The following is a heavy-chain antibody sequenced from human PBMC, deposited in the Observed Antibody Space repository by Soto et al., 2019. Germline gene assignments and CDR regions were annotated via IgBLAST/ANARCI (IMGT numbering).Heavy chain of an antibody. V-gene: IGHV3-30*03. CDR1: GFTFSSYG. D-gene: IGHD2-2*01. J-gene: IGHJ6*02. Sequence: QVQLVESGGGVVQPGRSLRLSCAASGFTFSSYGMHWVRQAPGKGLEWVAVISYDGSNKYYADSVKGRFTISRDNSKNTLYLQMNSLRAEDTAVYYCATDLTVVPALMDVWGQGTTVTVSS. CDR2: ISYDGSNK. CDR3: ATDLTVVPALMDV.